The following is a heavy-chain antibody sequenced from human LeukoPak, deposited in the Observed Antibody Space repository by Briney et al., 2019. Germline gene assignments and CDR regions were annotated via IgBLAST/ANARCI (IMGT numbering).Heavy chain of an antibody. CDR2: ISYDGSNK. CDR1: GFTFSSCG. V-gene: IGHV3-30*18. D-gene: IGHD3-16*02. Sequence: GGSLRLSCAASGFTFSSCGMHWVRQAPGKGLEWVAVISYDGSNKYYADSVKGRFTISRDNSKNTLYLQMNSLRAEDTAVYYCAKGRQLSLDYWGQGTLVTVSS. CDR3: AKGRQLSLDY. J-gene: IGHJ4*02.